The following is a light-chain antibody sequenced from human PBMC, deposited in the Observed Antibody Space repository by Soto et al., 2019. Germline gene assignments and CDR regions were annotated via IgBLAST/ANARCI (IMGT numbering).Light chain of an antibody. V-gene: IGLV2-11*01. CDR2: DVS. CDR1: SSYVGGYSY. Sequence: QSALTQPRSVSGSPGQSVTISCTGNSSYVGGYSYVLWYQQHPGKAPKLMIYDVSKRPSGVPDRFSGSKSGNTASLTISGLQAEDEADYYCCSYAGSYTYVFGTGTKVTVL. J-gene: IGLJ1*01. CDR3: CSYAGSYTYV.